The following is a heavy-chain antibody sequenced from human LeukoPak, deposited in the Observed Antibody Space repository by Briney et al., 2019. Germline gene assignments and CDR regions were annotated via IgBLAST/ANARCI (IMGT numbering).Heavy chain of an antibody. CDR3: AKDARTFCSTTTCYAFDI. J-gene: IGHJ3*02. D-gene: IGHD2-2*01. Sequence: GGSLRLSCAASGFTFSSYWMDWARQAPGKGLEWVSVISGSGDIIYHADSVKGRFTISRDNSKNTLYLQMNSLRAEDTAVYYCAKDARTFCSTTTCYAFDIWGQGTMVTVSS. CDR1: GFTFSSYW. CDR2: ISGSGDII. V-gene: IGHV3-23*01.